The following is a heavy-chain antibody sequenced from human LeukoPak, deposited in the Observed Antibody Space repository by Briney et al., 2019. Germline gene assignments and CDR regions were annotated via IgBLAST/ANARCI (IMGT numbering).Heavy chain of an antibody. Sequence: GGSLRLSCAASGLTFSNYWMPWVRQAPGKGLVWVSRINNYGSITTYADSVKGRFTISRDNAKNTLYLQMNSLRAEDTAVYYCAGLTSQYDYWGLGTLVTVSS. V-gene: IGHV3-74*03. CDR3: AGLTSQYDY. CDR1: GLTFSNYW. J-gene: IGHJ4*02. CDR2: INNYGSIT. D-gene: IGHD3-10*01.